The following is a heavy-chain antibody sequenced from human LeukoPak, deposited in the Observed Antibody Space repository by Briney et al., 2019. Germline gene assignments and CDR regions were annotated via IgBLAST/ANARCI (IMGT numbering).Heavy chain of an antibody. V-gene: IGHV4-39*01. Sequence: SETLSLTCTVSGGSIRWGTYYWGWIRHPPGKGLEGMGSIFYSGNTYYNPPLKSPLAISVDTSKNQFSLKLNSMTAADTAVYYCGRHFSGSYPPGGFDYWGQGTLVTVSS. D-gene: IGHD1-26*01. CDR3: GRHFSGSYPPGGFDY. CDR2: IFYSGNT. CDR1: GGSIRWGTYY. J-gene: IGHJ4*02.